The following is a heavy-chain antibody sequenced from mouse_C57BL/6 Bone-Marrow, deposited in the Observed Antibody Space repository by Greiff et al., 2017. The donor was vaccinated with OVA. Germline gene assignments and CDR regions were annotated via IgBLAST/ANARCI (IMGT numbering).Heavy chain of an antibody. V-gene: IGHV1-82*01. CDR2: IYPGDGDT. CDR1: GYAFSSSW. J-gene: IGHJ3*01. D-gene: IGHD2-4*01. CDR3: ARGCDYDGAY. Sequence: VQLQQSGPELVKPGASVKISCKASGYAFSSSWMNWVKQRPGKGLEWIGRIYPGDGDTNYNGKFKGKATLTADKSSSTAYMQLSSLTSEDSAVYFCARGCDYDGAYWGQGTLVTVSA.